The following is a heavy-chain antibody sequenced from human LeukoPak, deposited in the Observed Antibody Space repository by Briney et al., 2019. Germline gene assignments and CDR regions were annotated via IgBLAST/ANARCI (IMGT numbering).Heavy chain of an antibody. CDR2: IYTSGST. V-gene: IGHV4-4*09. CDR3: ARWLQLSGNWFDP. D-gene: IGHD5-24*01. CDR1: GGSISSYY. Sequence: SETLSLTCTVSGGSISSYYWSWIRQPPGQGLERIGYIYTSGSTNYNPSLKSRVTISLDTSKNQFSLKLSSVPAAHTAVYYCARWLQLSGNWFDPWGQGTLVTVSS. J-gene: IGHJ5*02.